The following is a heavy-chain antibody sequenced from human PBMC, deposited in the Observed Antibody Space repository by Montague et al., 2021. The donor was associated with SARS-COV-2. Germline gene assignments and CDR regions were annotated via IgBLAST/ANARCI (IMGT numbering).Heavy chain of an antibody. D-gene: IGHD3-10*01. CDR1: GGSISTYY. J-gene: IGHJ3*02. Sequence: SETLSLTCTVSGGSISTYYWSWIRQPPGKGLELIGYIYYSGSTNYYPSLKSRVTISVDTSKNQFSLKLSSVTAADTAVYYCARADITMVRGVNLWAFDIWGQGTMVTVSS. CDR2: IYYSGST. CDR3: ARADITMVRGVNLWAFDI. V-gene: IGHV4-59*01.